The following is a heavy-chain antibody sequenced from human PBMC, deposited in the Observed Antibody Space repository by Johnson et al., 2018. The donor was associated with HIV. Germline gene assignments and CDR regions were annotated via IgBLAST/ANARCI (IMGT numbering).Heavy chain of an antibody. V-gene: IGHV3-30*04. Sequence: VQLVESGGSVVQPGRSLRLSCAASGFTFSSYAMHWVRQAPGKGLEWVAVISYDGSNKYYADSVKGRFTISRDNSKNTLYLQMNSLRAEDTAVYYCAKPYCSGTCSFDIWGQGTMVTVSS. CDR3: AKPYCSGTCSFDI. D-gene: IGHD2-15*01. J-gene: IGHJ3*02. CDR1: GFTFSSYA. CDR2: ISYDGSNK.